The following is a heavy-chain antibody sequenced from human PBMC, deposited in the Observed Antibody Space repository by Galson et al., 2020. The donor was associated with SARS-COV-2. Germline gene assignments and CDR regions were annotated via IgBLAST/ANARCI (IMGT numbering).Heavy chain of an antibody. V-gene: IGHV3-33*01. CDR3: ARDNHDSSGWGAFEI. Sequence: TGGSLRLSCAASGFTFSSYGMHWVRKPQGQGLEWVAAIWYDGSNKYYADPVQGRFTIPRDNSKNTLYLQMNSLRAEDTAVYYCARDNHDSSGWGAFEIWGQGTMVTVAS. D-gene: IGHD3-22*01. CDR2: IWYDGSNK. CDR1: GFTFSSYG. J-gene: IGHJ3*02.